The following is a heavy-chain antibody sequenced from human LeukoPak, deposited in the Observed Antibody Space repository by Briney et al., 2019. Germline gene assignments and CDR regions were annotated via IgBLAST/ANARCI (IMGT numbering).Heavy chain of an antibody. CDR3: ARDGDCSGGGCSYGDIDY. D-gene: IGHD2-15*01. CDR1: GFTFSYYA. J-gene: IGHJ4*02. V-gene: IGHV3-30*01. CDR2: MGYDGSSE. Sequence: GGSLRLSCAASGFTFSYYAMHWVRQAPGTGLQWVAVMGYDGSSEYYADSVKGRFTISRDNSKNTLYLQMNSLRTEDTAVYYCARDGDCSGGGCSYGDIDYWGQGILVSVSS.